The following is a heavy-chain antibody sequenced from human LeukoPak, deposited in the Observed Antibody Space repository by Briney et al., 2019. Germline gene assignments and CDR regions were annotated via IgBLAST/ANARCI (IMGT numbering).Heavy chain of an antibody. V-gene: IGHV1-8*01. Sequence: GASVKVSCKASGYTFTSYDINWVRQATGQGLEWMGWMNPNSGNTGYAQKFQGRVTMTRNTSISTAYMELSSLRSEDTAVYYCRYSSSSDYYYYMDAWGKGTTVTVSS. CDR2: MNPNSGNT. CDR3: RYSSSSDYYYYMDA. J-gene: IGHJ6*03. D-gene: IGHD6-6*01. CDR1: GYTFTSYD.